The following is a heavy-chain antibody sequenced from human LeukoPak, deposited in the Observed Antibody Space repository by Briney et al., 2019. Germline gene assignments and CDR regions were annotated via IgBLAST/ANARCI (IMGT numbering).Heavy chain of an antibody. CDR1: GFTFSTYA. J-gene: IGHJ4*02. CDR3: ARVGVVGATLTCFDY. V-gene: IGHV3-30*04. CDR2: ISYDGSNK. Sequence: PGGSLRLSCAASGFTFSTYAMHWVRQAPGKGLEWVAVISYDGSNKYYADSVKGRFTISRDNSKNTLFLQMNSLRVEDTAVYYCARVGVVGATLTCFDYWGQGTLVTVSS. D-gene: IGHD1-26*01.